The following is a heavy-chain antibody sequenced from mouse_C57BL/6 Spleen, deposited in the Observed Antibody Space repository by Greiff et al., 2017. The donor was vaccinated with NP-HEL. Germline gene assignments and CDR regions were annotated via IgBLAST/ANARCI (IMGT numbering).Heavy chain of an antibody. CDR1: GYTFTDYE. CDR3: TREYYYGSSYGY. J-gene: IGHJ2*01. D-gene: IGHD1-1*01. CDR2: IDPETGGT. V-gene: IGHV1-15*01. Sequence: VQLQQSGAELVRPGASVTLSCKASGYTFTDYEMHWVKQTPVHGLEWIGAIDPETGGTAYNQKFKGKAILTADKSSSTAYMELRSLTSEDSAVYYCTREYYYGSSYGYWGQGTTLTVSS.